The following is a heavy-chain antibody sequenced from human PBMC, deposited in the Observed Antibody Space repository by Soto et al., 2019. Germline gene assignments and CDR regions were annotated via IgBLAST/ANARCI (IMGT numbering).Heavy chain of an antibody. J-gene: IGHJ4*02. CDR1: GGSISSYY. CDR3: ARDRGWLRSGGLFDY. D-gene: IGHD5-12*01. V-gene: IGHV4-59*01. Sequence: TSETLSLTCTVSGGSISSYYWSWIRQPPGKGLEWIGYIYYSGSTNYNPSLKSRVTISVDTSKNQFSLKLSSVTAADTAVYYCARDRGWLRSGGLFDYWGQGTLVTVSS. CDR2: IYYSGST.